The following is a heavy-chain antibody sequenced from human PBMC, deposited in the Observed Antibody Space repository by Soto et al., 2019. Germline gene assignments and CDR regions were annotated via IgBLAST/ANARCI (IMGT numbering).Heavy chain of an antibody. Sequence: GASVKVSCKASGYTLTSYGISWVRQAPGQGLEWMGWISAYNGNTNYAQKLQGRVTMTTDTSTSTAYMELRSLRSDDTAVYYCARQGVVVPAATPYYYYYGMDVWGQGTTVTVSS. CDR3: ARQGVVVPAATPYYYYYGMDV. J-gene: IGHJ6*02. D-gene: IGHD2-2*01. CDR1: GYTLTSYG. V-gene: IGHV1-18*04. CDR2: ISAYNGNT.